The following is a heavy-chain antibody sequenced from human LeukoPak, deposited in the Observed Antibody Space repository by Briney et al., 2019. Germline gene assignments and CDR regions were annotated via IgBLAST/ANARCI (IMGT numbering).Heavy chain of an antibody. V-gene: IGHV1-24*01. CDR3: ARDLTCGTSCQRGYYYYYYMDV. CDR1: GYTLTELS. J-gene: IGHJ6*03. CDR2: FDPEDGET. D-gene: IGHD2-2*01. Sequence: ASVKVSCKVSGYTLTELSMHWVRQAPGKGLEWMGGFDPEDGETIYAQKFQGRVTMTEDTSTDTAYMELSSLRSDDTAVYYCARDLTCGTSCQRGYYYYYYMDVWGKGTTVTVSS.